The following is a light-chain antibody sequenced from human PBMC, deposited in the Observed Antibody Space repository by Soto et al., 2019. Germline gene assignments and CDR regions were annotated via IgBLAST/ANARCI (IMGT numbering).Light chain of an antibody. V-gene: IGLV2-14*01. Sequence: QSALTQPASVSGCPGQAVTISCTGTSSDVGNYNYVSWYQEHPGKAPRLIIYQVTNRPSGVSNRFSGSKSGHTASLTISGLQAEDEADYYCSSFSTGSSYVIFGGGTKVTVL. CDR1: SSDVGNYNY. CDR2: QVT. CDR3: SSFSTGSSYVI. J-gene: IGLJ2*01.